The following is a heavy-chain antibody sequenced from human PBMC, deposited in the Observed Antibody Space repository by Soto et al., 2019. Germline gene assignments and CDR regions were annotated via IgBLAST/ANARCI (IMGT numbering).Heavy chain of an antibody. J-gene: IGHJ5*02. CDR3: ARESTRYSSSWYNWFDP. Sequence: QVQLVESGGGLVKPGGSLRLSCAASGFTFSDYYMSWIRQAPGKGLEWVSYISSSSSYTNYADSVKGRFTISRDNAKNSLYLQMNSLRAEDTAVYYCARESTRYSSSWYNWFDPWGQGTLVTVSS. D-gene: IGHD6-13*01. CDR1: GFTFSDYY. V-gene: IGHV3-11*06. CDR2: ISSSSSYT.